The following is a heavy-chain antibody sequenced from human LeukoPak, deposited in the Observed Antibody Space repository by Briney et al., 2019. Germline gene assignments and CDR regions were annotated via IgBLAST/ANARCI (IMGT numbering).Heavy chain of an antibody. CDR1: GGSISSSSYY. V-gene: IGHV4-39*01. CDR3: ARLSRDRLRYFDWLASVGVDY. D-gene: IGHD3-9*01. Sequence: SETLSLTCTVSGGSISSSSYYWGWIRQPPGKGLEWIGSIYYSGSTYYNPSLKSRVTISVDTSKNQFSLKLSSVTAADTAVYYCARLSRDRLRYFDWLASVGVDYWGQGTLVTVSS. CDR2: IYYSGST. J-gene: IGHJ4*02.